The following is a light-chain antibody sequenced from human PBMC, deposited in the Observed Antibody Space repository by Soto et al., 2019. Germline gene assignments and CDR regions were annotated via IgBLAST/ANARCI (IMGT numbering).Light chain of an antibody. CDR3: SSYTSGSTDV. CDR2: AVS. CDR1: SSDVGGYNY. J-gene: IGLJ1*01. V-gene: IGLV2-14*01. Sequence: QSALTQPASVSGSPGQSITISCTGTSSDVGGYNYVSWYQQYPGKAPKLMIYAVSNRPSGISNRFSGSKSGNTASLTISGLQAEDEADYYCSSYTSGSTDVFGTGTKVTVL.